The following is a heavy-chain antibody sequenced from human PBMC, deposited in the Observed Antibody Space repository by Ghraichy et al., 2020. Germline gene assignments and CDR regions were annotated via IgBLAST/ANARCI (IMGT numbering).Heavy chain of an antibody. J-gene: IGHJ4*02. CDR3: TGRGDY. D-gene: IGHD1-26*01. V-gene: IGHV4-38-2*01. CDR2: VQESGTT. Sequence: SETLSLTCVVSGYSMNRNFHWGWIRQPPGMGLEWIGSVQESGTTSYNPSLKSRVSISIDTSKNQFALRLTVVTAADTAVYYCTGRGDYWGQGTLVTVSS. CDR1: GYSMNRNFH.